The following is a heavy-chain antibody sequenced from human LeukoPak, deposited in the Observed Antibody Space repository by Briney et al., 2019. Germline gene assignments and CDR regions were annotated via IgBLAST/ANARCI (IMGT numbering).Heavy chain of an antibody. CDR3: AKDPNPRVGASPIDY. Sequence: PGGSLRLSCAASGFTFSNYAMSWVRQAPGKGLEWVSFIVGSGGSAYYADSVKGRFTISRDNSKNTLYLQMNSLRAEDTAVYYCAKDPNPRVGASPIDYWGQGTLVTVSS. J-gene: IGHJ4*02. V-gene: IGHV3-23*01. CDR1: GFTFSNYA. CDR2: IVGSGGSA. D-gene: IGHD1-26*01.